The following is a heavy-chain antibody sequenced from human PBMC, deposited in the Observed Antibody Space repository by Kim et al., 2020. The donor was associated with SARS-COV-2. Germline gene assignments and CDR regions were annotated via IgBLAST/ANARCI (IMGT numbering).Heavy chain of an antibody. V-gene: IGHV4-34*01. CDR3: ARVSLGDDHVSPNWFDP. Sequence: SETLSLTCAVYGGSLRDYSWYWSWIRQSPGKGLEWIGEINLSGTTSYSPSLKSRVTISLVTSRSQFSLRLSSVTAADTAVYYCARVSLGDDHVSPNWFDPWGQGTLVTVSS. J-gene: IGHJ5*02. CDR2: INLSGTT. CDR1: GGSLRDYSWY. D-gene: IGHD6-13*01.